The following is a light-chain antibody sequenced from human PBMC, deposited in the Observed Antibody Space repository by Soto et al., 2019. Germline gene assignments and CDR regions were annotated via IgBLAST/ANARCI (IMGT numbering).Light chain of an antibody. J-gene: IGKJ5*01. CDR1: KSVDNY. CDR3: PHTSSRPIP. CDR2: AAS. V-gene: IGKV1-39*01. Sequence: ASSLSGAGGYTVTRTCVASKSVDNYLKWYQQKPGKAPGLLIYAASTLQSGVPSRFSASGSGKDFTINISSLQPEDFAPYYCPHTSSRPIPSAQGTRPAIK.